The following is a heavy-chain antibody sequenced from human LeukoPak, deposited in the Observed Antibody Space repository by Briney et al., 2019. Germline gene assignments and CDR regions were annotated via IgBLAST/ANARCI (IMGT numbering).Heavy chain of an antibody. V-gene: IGHV1-2*02. D-gene: IGHD3-22*01. CDR2: INPNSGGT. CDR3: ARGTHLQYYYDSSGYTFDY. CDR1: GYTFTGYY. Sequence: ASVTVSCKASGYTFTGYYMHWVRQAPGQGLEWMGWINPNSGGTNYAQKFQGRVTMTRDTSISTAYMELSRLRSDDTAVYYCARGTHLQYYYDSSGYTFDYWGQGTLVTVSS. J-gene: IGHJ4*02.